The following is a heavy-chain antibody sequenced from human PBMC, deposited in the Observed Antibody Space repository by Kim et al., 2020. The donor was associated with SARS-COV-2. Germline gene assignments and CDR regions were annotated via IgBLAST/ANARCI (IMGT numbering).Heavy chain of an antibody. J-gene: IGHJ4*02. CDR1: GFTFSDHF. CDR3: ASGSYSRFDY. CDR2: IRNKANSYTT. Sequence: GGSLRLSCAASGFTFSDHFMDWVRRAPGKGLEWVGRIRNKANSYTTEYAASVKGRFTISRDESKNSLYLQMNSLKTEDTAVYYCASGSYSRFDYWGQGTLVTVSS. D-gene: IGHD3-10*01. V-gene: IGHV3-72*01.